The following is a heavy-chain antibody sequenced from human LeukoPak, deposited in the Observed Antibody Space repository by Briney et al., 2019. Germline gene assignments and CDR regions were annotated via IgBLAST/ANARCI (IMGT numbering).Heavy chain of an antibody. CDR1: GFTFSSYA. CDR2: ISGSGGST. D-gene: IGHD6-13*01. CDR3: TTRSTTGIAAAGTGPKIFDY. Sequence: PGGSLRLSCAASGFTFSSYAMSWVRQAPGKGLEWVSAISGSGGSTYYADSVKGRFTISRDNSKNTLYLQMNSLRAEDTAVYYCTTRSTTGIAAAGTGPKIFDYWGQGTLVTVSS. J-gene: IGHJ4*02. V-gene: IGHV3-23*01.